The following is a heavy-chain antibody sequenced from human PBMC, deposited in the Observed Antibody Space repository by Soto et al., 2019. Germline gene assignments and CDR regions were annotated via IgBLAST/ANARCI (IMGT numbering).Heavy chain of an antibody. CDR1: GFTFRNYA. CDR3: ARDSGPWSH. V-gene: IGHV3-30*03. J-gene: IGHJ4*02. CDR2: TSFDGFNQ. Sequence: GGSLRLSCVGSGFTFRNYAMQWVRQAPGKGLEWVALTSFDGFNQYYGKSVEGRFTISRDNSKNTLYLQMNSLRAEDTAVYYCARDSGPWSHWGQGTLVTVSS. D-gene: IGHD6-25*01.